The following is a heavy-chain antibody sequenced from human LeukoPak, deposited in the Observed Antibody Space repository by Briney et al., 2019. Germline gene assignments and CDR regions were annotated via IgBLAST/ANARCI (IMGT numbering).Heavy chain of an antibody. D-gene: IGHD3-9*01. J-gene: IGHJ4*02. CDR3: ARGQLRYFDWLPSLFDY. CDR2: TYYRSKWYN. CDR1: GDSVSSNSAA. Sequence: SQTLSLTCAISGDSVSSNSAAWNWIRQSPSRGLEWLGRTYYRSKWYNDYAVSVKSRITINPDTSKNQFSLQLNSVTPEDTAVYYCARGQLRYFDWLPSLFDYWGQGTLVTVSP. V-gene: IGHV6-1*01.